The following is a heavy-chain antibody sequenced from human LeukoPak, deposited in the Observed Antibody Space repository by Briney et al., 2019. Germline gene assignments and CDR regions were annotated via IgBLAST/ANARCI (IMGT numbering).Heavy chain of an antibody. J-gene: IGHJ4*02. Sequence: GGSLRLSCAASGFTVSSNYMSWVRQAPGKGLEWVSVIYSGGSTYYADSVKGRFTISRDNSKNTLYLQMNSLGAEDTAVYYCARGLSLTFGEVPFDYWGQGTLVTVSS. CDR3: ARGLSLTFGEVPFDY. CDR2: IYSGGST. CDR1: GFTVSSNY. V-gene: IGHV3-66*01. D-gene: IGHD3-10*01.